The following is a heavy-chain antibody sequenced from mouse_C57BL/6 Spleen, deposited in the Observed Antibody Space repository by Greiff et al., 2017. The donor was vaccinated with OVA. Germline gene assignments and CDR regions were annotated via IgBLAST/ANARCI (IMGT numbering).Heavy chain of an antibody. D-gene: IGHD1-1*01. Sequence: QVQLQQPGAELVRPGSSVKLSCKASGYTFTSYWMDWVKQRPGQGLEWIGNIYPSDSETHYNQKFKDKATLTVDKSSSTAYMQLSSLTSEDSAVYYCARGEGDGSSEDYAMDYWGQGTSVTVSS. CDR2: IYPSDSET. V-gene: IGHV1-61*01. CDR1: GYTFTSYW. CDR3: ARGEGDGSSEDYAMDY. J-gene: IGHJ4*01.